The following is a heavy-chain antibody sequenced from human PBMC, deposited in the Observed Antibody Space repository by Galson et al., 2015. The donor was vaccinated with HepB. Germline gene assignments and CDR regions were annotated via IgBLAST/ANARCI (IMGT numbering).Heavy chain of an antibody. J-gene: IGHJ5*02. CDR3: AHSLSDIVVVPAAIGGVLEFDWFDP. V-gene: IGHV2-5*01. D-gene: IGHD2-2*02. CDR1: GFSLSTSGVG. Sequence: PALVTSTQTLTLTCTFSGFSLSTSGVGVGWIRQPPGKALEWLALIYWNDDKGYSPSLKCRLTITKDTTKNQVVLTMTNMDPVDTATYYCAHSLSDIVVVPAAIGGVLEFDWFDPWGQGTLVTVSS. CDR2: IYWNDDK.